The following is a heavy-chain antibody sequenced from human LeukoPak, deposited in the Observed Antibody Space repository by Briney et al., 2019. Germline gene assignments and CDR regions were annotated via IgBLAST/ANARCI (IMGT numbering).Heavy chain of an antibody. CDR3: ARHVNTIFGVANNWFDP. CDR2: IYYSGST. D-gene: IGHD3-3*01. J-gene: IGHJ5*02. Sequence: SSETLSLTCTVSGGSISSGGYYWSWIRQPPGKGLEWIGSIYYSGSTYYNPSLKSRVTISVDTSKNQFSLKLSSVTAADTAVYYCARHVNTIFGVANNWFDPWGQGTLVTVSS. CDR1: GGSISSGGYY. V-gene: IGHV4-39*01.